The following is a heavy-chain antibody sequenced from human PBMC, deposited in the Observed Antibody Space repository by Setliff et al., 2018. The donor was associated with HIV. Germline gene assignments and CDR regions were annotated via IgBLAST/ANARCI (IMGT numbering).Heavy chain of an antibody. J-gene: IGHJ6*02. Sequence: SETLSLTCAVYGGSFSDNYWSWIRQSPGKGLEWIGEINHSGRTKYSPSLKSRVTMSRDTSKNQFSLKLSSVTAADTAVYYCAGFGELLDYYYGMDVWGQGTTVTVSS. V-gene: IGHV4-34*01. CDR3: AGFGELLDYYYGMDV. D-gene: IGHD3-10*01. CDR2: INHSGRT. CDR1: GGSFSDNY.